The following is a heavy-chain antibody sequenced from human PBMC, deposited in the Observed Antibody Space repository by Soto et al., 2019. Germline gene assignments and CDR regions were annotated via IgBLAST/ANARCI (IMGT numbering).Heavy chain of an antibody. CDR2: ITWDGGSI. CDR1: GFNFHDYT. D-gene: IGHD3-22*01. V-gene: IGHV3-43*01. CDR3: AKGGFGGYGMDV. Sequence: EVHILESGGGLVQPGGSLRLSCAASGFNFHDYTIHWVRQSPGKGLEWVSFITWDGGSIYYADSVKGRFTISRDNSKNSLTLEINSLRSEDSGLYYCAKGGFGGYGMDVWGQGTTVIVSS. J-gene: IGHJ6*02.